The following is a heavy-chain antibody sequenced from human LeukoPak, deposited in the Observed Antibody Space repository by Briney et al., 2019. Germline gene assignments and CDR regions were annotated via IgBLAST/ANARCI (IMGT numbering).Heavy chain of an antibody. CDR3: ARHSDAAMVVDY. CDR2: IYPGDSDT. Sequence: GESLKISCKGSGYSFTNYWIGWVRQMSGKGLEWMGIIYPGDSDTTYSPSFQGQVTISADKSINTAYLQWSSLKASDTAMYYCARHSDAAMVVDYWGQGTLVTLSS. J-gene: IGHJ4*02. V-gene: IGHV5-51*01. CDR1: GYSFTNYW. D-gene: IGHD5-18*01.